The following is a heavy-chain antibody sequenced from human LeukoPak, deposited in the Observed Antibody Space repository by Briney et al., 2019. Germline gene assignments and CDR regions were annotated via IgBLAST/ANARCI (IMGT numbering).Heavy chain of an antibody. CDR2: INHSGST. D-gene: IGHD4-17*01. V-gene: IGHV4-34*01. J-gene: IGHJ5*02. CDR1: GGSFSGYY. Sequence: SETLSLTCAVYGGSFSGYYWSWIRQPPGKGLEWIGEINHSGSTNYNPSLKSRVTISVDTSKNQFSLKLSSVTAADTAVYYCATTCGDYPYNWFDPWGQGTLVTVSS. CDR3: ATTCGDYPYNWFDP.